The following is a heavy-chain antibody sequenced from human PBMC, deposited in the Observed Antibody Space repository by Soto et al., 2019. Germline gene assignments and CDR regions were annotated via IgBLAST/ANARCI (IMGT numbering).Heavy chain of an antibody. V-gene: IGHV3-64*01. CDR2: ISSNGGST. CDR1: GFTFSSYA. Sequence: EVQLVESGGGLVQPGASLRLSCAASGFTFSSYAMHWVRQAPGKGLEYVSAISSNGGSTYYANSVKGRFTISRDNSKNTLYLQMGSLRAEDMAVYYCAREGYCSSTSCYSFDYWGQGTMVTVSS. D-gene: IGHD2-2*01. J-gene: IGHJ4*02. CDR3: AREGYCSSTSCYSFDY.